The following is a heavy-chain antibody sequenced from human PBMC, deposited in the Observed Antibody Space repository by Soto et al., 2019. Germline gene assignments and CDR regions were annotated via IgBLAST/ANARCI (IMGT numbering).Heavy chain of an antibody. D-gene: IGHD3-3*01. CDR1: GGSFSGYY. Sequence: QVQLQQWGAGLLKPSETLSLTCAVYGGSFSGYYWSWIRQPPGKGLEWIGEINHSGSTNYNPSLKSRVTISVDTYKNQSSLKLSSVTAADTAVYYCARGTIFGVVIRYYYGMDVWGQGTTVTVSS. CDR3: ARGTIFGVVIRYYYGMDV. CDR2: INHSGST. V-gene: IGHV4-34*01. J-gene: IGHJ6*02.